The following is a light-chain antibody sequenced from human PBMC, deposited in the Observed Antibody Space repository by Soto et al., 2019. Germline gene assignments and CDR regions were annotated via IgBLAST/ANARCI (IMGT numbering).Light chain of an antibody. J-gene: IGKJ1*01. CDR3: QQYDTTWGT. V-gene: IGKV3-20*01. CDR2: SAS. Sequence: EIVLTQSPGTLSLSPGERATLSCRASQSLSSNYLAWYQQRPGQAPRLLFYSASDRATGIPDRFSGSGSGTDFTLTISRLEPDGFAVYYCQQYDTTWGTFGQGTKVEIK. CDR1: QSLSSNY.